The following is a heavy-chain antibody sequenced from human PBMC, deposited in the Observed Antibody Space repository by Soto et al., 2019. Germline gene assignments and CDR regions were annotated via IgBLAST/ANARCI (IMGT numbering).Heavy chain of an antibody. D-gene: IGHD3-9*01. CDR1: GDSMYGYF. CDR3: ARQVRGRGDFDWEYYYYYMDV. J-gene: IGHJ6*03. Sequence: PSETLSLTCTVSGDSMYGYFWSWIRQPPGKGLEWIGYIYYSGSTNYNPSLKSRVTISVDTSKNQFSLKLSSVTAADTAVYYCARQVRGRGDFDWEYYYYYMDVWGKGTTVTVSS. CDR2: IYYSGST. V-gene: IGHV4-59*08.